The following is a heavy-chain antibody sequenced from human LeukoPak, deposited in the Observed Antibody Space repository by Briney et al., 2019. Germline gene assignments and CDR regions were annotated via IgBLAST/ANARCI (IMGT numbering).Heavy chain of an antibody. CDR2: IYYSGST. V-gene: IGHV4-39*01. D-gene: IGHD2-2*01. Sequence: SETLSLTCTVSGGSISSSSYYWGWIRQPPGKGLEWIGSIYYSGSTYYNPSLKSRVTISVDTSKNQCSLKLSSVTAADTAVYYCARPSKYCSSTSCYYYFDYWGQGTLVTVSS. CDR3: ARPSKYCSSTSCYYYFDY. J-gene: IGHJ4*02. CDR1: GGSISSSSYY.